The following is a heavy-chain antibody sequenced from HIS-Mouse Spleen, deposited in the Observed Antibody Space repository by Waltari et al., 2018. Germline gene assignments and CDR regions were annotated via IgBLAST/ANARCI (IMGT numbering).Heavy chain of an antibody. V-gene: IGHV3-7*01. D-gene: IGHD7-27*01. CDR2: IKQDGSEK. Sequence: EVQLVESGGGLVQPGGSLRLSCAASGFTFSSYWMSWVRQAPGKGMGWGANIKQDGSEKYYVDSVKGRFTISRDNAKNSLYLQMNSLRAEDTAVYYCARDGGTGDFDYWGQGTLVTVSS. CDR1: GFTFSSYW. CDR3: ARDGGTGDFDY. J-gene: IGHJ4*02.